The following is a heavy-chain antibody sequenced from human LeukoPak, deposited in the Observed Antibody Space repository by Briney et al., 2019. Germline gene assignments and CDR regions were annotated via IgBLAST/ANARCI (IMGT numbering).Heavy chain of an antibody. CDR1: GFTFSSYA. Sequence: GGSLRLSCAASGFTFSSYAVSWVRQAPGKGLERVSGITASGDNTYYADSVKGRFNISRDNSKSTLYLQMNSLRAEDTAVYSCARQVGPDYWGQGTLVTVSS. V-gene: IGHV3-23*01. D-gene: IGHD1-26*01. J-gene: IGHJ4*02. CDR3: ARQVGPDY. CDR2: ITASGDNT.